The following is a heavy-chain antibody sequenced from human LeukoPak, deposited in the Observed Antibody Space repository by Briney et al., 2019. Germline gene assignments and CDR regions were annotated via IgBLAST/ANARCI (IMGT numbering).Heavy chain of an antibody. J-gene: IGHJ4*02. V-gene: IGHV4-39*07. CDR2: IYYSGST. CDR1: GGSISSSSYY. Sequence: SETLSLTCTVSGGSISSSSYYWGWIRQPPGKGLEWIGSIYYSGSTYYNPSLKSRLTISVDTSKNQFSLKLSSVTAADTAVYYCARVKAALFDYWGQGTLVTVSS. D-gene: IGHD6-13*01. CDR3: ARVKAALFDY.